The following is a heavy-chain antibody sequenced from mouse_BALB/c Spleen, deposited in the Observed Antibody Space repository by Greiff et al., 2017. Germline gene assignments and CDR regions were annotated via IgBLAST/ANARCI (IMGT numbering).Heavy chain of an antibody. Sequence: EVQRVESGGGLVKPGGSLKLSCAASGFTFSDYYMYWVRQTPEKRLEWVATISDGGSYTYYPDSVKGRFTISRDNAKNNLYLQMSSLKSEDTAMYYCARVSIGTTYAMDYWGQGTSVTVSS. CDR2: ISDGGSYT. J-gene: IGHJ4*01. CDR1: GFTFSDYY. V-gene: IGHV5-4*02. CDR3: ARVSIGTTYAMDY. D-gene: IGHD2-14*01.